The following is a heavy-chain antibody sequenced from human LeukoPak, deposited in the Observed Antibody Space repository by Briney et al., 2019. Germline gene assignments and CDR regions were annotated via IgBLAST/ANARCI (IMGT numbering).Heavy chain of an antibody. CDR3: ARAEPGRYCSSTSCYYYYYMDV. D-gene: IGHD2-2*01. J-gene: IGHJ6*03. CDR2: INHSGST. CDR1: GGSFSGYY. V-gene: IGHV4-34*01. Sequence: SETLSLTCAVYGGSFSGYYWSWIRQPPGKRLEWIGEINHSGSTNYSPSLKSRVTISVDTSKNQFSLKLSSVTAADTAVYYCARAEPGRYCSSTSCYYYYYMDVWGKETTVTVSS.